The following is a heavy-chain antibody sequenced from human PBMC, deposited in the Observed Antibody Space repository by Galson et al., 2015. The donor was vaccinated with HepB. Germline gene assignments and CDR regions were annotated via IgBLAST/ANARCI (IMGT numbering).Heavy chain of an antibody. CDR3: ARLSTGYNSSWLPLDP. CDR2: ISSSSSRI. CDR1: GFTFSSYN. J-gene: IGHJ5*02. V-gene: IGHV3-48*04. Sequence: SLRLSCAASGFTFSSYNMNWVRQAPGRGLEWISYISSSSSRISYADSVKGRFTISRDNAKNSLYLQMSSLRADDTALYYCARLSTGYNSSWLPLDPWGQGTLVTVSS. D-gene: IGHD6-13*01.